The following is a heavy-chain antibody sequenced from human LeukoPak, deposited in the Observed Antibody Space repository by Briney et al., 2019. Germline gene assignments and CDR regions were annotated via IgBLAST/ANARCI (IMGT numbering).Heavy chain of an antibody. Sequence: ASVKVSCKAPGGTFSSYAISWVRQAPGQGLEWMGGIIPIFGTANYAQKFQGRVTITADESTSTAYMELSSLRSEDTAVYHCAREGWLSYGSGSLYLDYWGQGTLVTVSS. J-gene: IGHJ4*02. V-gene: IGHV1-69*13. CDR1: GGTFSSYA. CDR3: AREGWLSYGSGSLYLDY. D-gene: IGHD3-10*01. CDR2: IIPIFGTA.